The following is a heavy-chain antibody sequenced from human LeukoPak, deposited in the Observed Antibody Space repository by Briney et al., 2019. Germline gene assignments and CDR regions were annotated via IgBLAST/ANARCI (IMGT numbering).Heavy chain of an antibody. CDR1: GFTFSSYG. CDR2: ISGSGGST. CDR3: ARFIAAPYYFDY. J-gene: IGHJ4*02. V-gene: IGHV3-23*01. D-gene: IGHD6-13*01. Sequence: GGSLRLSCAASGFTFSSYGMSWVRQAPGKGLEWVSAISGSGGSTYYADSVKGRFTISRDNSKNTLYLQMNSLRAEDTAVYYCARFIAAPYYFDYWGRGTLVTVSS.